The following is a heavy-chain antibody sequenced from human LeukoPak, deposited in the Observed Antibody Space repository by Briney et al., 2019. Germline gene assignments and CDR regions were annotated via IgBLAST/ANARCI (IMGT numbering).Heavy chain of an antibody. CDR3: AMDSYGPDDY. Sequence: GGSLRLSCAASGFTFSDFYLSWFRQAPGKGLEWVAHIKKDGSEENYVDSVKGRFTISRDNTKNSVYLQMNSLRGEDTGVYYCAMDSYGPDDYWGQGTLVTVSS. D-gene: IGHD3-16*01. V-gene: IGHV3-7*04. CDR1: GFTFSDFY. CDR2: IKKDGSEE. J-gene: IGHJ4*02.